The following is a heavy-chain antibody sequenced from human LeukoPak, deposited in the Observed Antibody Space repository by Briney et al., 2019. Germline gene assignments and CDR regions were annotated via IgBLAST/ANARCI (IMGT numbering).Heavy chain of an antibody. CDR2: IYYSGST. CDR1: GGSISSSSYY. D-gene: IGHD6-19*01. J-gene: IGHJ4*02. Sequence: SETLSLTCTVSGGSISSSSYYWGWIRQPPGKGLEWIGSIYYSGSTYYNPSLKGRVTISVDTSKNQFSLKLSSVTAADTAVYYCARERDSSGCFDYWGQGTLVTVSS. V-gene: IGHV4-39*07. CDR3: ARERDSSGCFDY.